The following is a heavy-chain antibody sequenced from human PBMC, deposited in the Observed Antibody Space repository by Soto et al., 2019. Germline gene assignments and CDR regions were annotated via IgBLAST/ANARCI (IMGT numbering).Heavy chain of an antibody. CDR3: ARGRYGDY. CDR1: GYTFTSYG. J-gene: IGHJ4*02. D-gene: IGHD1-1*01. Sequence: QVHLVQSGAEVKKPGASVKVSCKGSGYTFTSYGITWVRQAPGKGLEWMGWISAHNGNTDYAQKLQGRVTVTRDTPTSTAYMELRSLRSDDTAVYYWARGRYGDYWGQGALVTVSS. CDR2: ISAHNGNT. V-gene: IGHV1-18*01.